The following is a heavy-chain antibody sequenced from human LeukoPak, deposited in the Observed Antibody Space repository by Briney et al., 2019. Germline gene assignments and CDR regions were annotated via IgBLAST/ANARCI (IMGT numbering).Heavy chain of an antibody. J-gene: IGHJ4*02. CDR2: IYYSGST. D-gene: IGHD3-9*01. CDR3: ASYGILTGYYKGRFRY. Sequence: PSETLSLTSTVSGGSISSSSYYWGWIRQPPGKGLEWIGSIYYSGSTYYNPSLKSRVTISVDTSKNQFSLKLSSVTAADTAVYYCASYGILTGYYKGRFRYWGQGTLVTVSS. V-gene: IGHV4-39*01. CDR1: GGSISSSSYY.